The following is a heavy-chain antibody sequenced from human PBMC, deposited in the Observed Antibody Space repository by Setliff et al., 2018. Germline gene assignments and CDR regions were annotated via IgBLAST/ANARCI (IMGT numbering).Heavy chain of an antibody. V-gene: IGHV1-46*01. Sequence: ASVKVSCKASGYTFTSHYMHWVRQAPGLGLEWMGTINPSSGRTSYAQRFQGRVTMTRDTPTSTVYMDMSSQRSEDTAVYYCARDVFPYHYEGAFDIWGQGTMVTVSS. CDR1: GYTFTSHY. CDR3: ARDVFPYHYEGAFDI. D-gene: IGHD3-22*01. CDR2: INPSSGRT. J-gene: IGHJ3*02.